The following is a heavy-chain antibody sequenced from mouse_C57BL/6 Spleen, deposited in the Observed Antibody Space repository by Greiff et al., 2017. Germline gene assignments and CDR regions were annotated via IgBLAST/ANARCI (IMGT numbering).Heavy chain of an antibody. CDR1: GFTFSSYA. V-gene: IGHV5-9-1*02. D-gene: IGHD3-3*01. Sequence: EVHLVESGEGLVKPGGSLKLSCAASGFTFSSYAMSWVRQTPEKRLEWVAYISSGGDYTYYADTVKGRFTISSDNARNTLYLQMSSLESEDTAMYYCTRDGLGLDYWGQGTTLTVSS. CDR3: TRDGLGLDY. J-gene: IGHJ2*01. CDR2: ISSGGDYT.